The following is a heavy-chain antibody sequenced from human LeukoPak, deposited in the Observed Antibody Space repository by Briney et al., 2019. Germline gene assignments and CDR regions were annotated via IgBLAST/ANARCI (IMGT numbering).Heavy chain of an antibody. J-gene: IGHJ5*02. CDR3: AGALNWFDP. V-gene: IGHV3-11*06. CDR1: GFTFSDYY. Sequence: PRRSLRLSCAASGFTFSDYYMSWIRQAPGKGMEWVSYISSSSSYTNYADSVKGRFTISRDNAKNSLYLQMNSLRAEDTAVYYCAGALNWFDPWGQGTLVTVSS. CDR2: ISSSSSYT.